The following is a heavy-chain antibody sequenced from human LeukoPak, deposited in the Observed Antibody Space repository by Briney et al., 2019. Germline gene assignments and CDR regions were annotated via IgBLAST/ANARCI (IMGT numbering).Heavy chain of an antibody. J-gene: IGHJ6*03. D-gene: IGHD4-23*01. CDR1: GGSSSSYY. Sequence: SETLSLTCTVSGGSSSSYYWSWIRQPPGKGLEWIGYIYYSGSTNYNPSLRRRVTISVDTSRNQFSLQLNSVTAADTAVYFCARTPGGPPYYYMDVWGKGTTVTVSS. CDR2: IYYSGST. V-gene: IGHV4-59*01. CDR3: ARTPGGPPYYYMDV.